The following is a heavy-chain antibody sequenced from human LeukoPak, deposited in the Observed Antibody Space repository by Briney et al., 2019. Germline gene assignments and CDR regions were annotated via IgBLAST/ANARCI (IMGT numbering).Heavy chain of an antibody. CDR1: GGSFSGYY. J-gene: IGHJ4*02. CDR2: INHSGST. Sequence: SETLSLTCAVYGGSFSGYYWSWIRQPPGKGLEWIGEINHSGSTNYNPSLKSRVTISVDTSKNQFSLKLSSVTAADTALYYCARSVGAVAAAPFDYWGQGTLVTVSS. V-gene: IGHV4-34*01. D-gene: IGHD6-19*01. CDR3: ARSVGAVAAAPFDY.